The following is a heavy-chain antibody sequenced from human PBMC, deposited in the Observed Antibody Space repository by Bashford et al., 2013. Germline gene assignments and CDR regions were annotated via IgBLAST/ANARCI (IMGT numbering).Heavy chain of an antibody. CDR1: GGSISSSSYY. CDR2: IYYSGST. J-gene: IGHJ6*04. V-gene: IGHV4-39*01. D-gene: IGHD3-3*01. CDR3: ARRKYYDFWSGYRKGIMDV. Sequence: SETLSLTCTVSGGSISSSSYYWGWIRQPPGKGLEWIGSIYYSGSTYYNPSLKSRVTISVDTSKNQFSLKLSSVTAADTAVYYCARRKYYDFWSGYRKGIMDVWGKGTTVTVSS.